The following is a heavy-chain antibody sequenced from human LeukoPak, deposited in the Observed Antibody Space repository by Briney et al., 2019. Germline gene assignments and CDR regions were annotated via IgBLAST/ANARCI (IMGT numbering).Heavy chain of an antibody. D-gene: IGHD6-6*01. V-gene: IGHV1-24*01. CDR2: FDPEDGET. J-gene: IGHJ6*03. CDR1: GYTLTDLY. CDR3: APRKAVRLVYYYYYMDV. Sequence: ASVKVSCKVSGYTLTDLYMHWVRQAPGKGLEWMGGFDPEDGETIYAQKFQGRVTMTEDTSTYRAHMELRSLTCHATAVNNSAPRKAVRLVYYYYYMDVWGKGTTVTVSS.